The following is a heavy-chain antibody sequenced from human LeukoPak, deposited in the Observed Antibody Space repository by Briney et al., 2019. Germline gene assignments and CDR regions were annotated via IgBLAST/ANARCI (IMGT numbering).Heavy chain of an antibody. CDR3: AKNLETTRYFFDY. CDR1: GFTFSTYA. Sequence: PGGSLRLSCAASGFTFSTYAMNWVRQAPGKGLEWVSSISDSGDSAFYADSVKGRFTISRDNAKNTLYVQVNSLRAEDTAVYYCAKNLETTRYFFDYWGQGMLVTVSS. CDR2: ISDSGDSA. D-gene: IGHD1-7*01. J-gene: IGHJ4*02. V-gene: IGHV3-23*01.